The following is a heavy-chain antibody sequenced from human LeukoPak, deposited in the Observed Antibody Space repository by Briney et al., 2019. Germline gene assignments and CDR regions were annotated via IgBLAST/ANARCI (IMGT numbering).Heavy chain of an antibody. J-gene: IGHJ5*02. CDR3: ARVEYSTTNWFDP. D-gene: IGHD2-2*01. CDR2: IYYSGST. CDR1: GGSISSSSYY. Sequence: SETLSLTCTVSGGSISSSSYYRGWIRQPPGKGLEWIGSIYYSGSTYYNPSLKSRVTISVDTSKNQFSLKLSSVTAADTAVYYCARVEYSTTNWFDPWGQGTLVTVSS. V-gene: IGHV4-39*01.